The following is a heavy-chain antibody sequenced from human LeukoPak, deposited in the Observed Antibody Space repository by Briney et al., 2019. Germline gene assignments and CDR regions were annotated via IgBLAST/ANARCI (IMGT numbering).Heavy chain of an antibody. J-gene: IGHJ4*02. D-gene: IGHD3-16*01. CDR2: ISSSGSTI. CDR3: ARTPSARKSPLGY. CDR1: GFTVNSYY. V-gene: IGHV3-11*01. Sequence: GGSLRLSCAASGFTVNSYYMSWTRQAPGKGLEWVSYISSSGSTIYYADSVKGRFTISGDNAKNSLYLQMNSLRAEDTAVYYCARTPSARKSPLGYWGQGTLVTVSS.